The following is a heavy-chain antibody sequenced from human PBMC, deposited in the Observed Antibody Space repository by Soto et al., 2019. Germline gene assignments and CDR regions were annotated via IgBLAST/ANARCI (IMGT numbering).Heavy chain of an antibody. V-gene: IGHV3-21*01. Sequence: GGSLRLSCAASGFTFSTYSMHWVRQAPGKGLEWVSSISSSSSYIYYADSVKGRFTISRDNAKNSLYLQMNSLRAEDTAVYYCARDIVVVPAAIHDAFDIWGQGTMVTVSS. CDR1: GFTFSTYS. D-gene: IGHD2-2*02. CDR3: ARDIVVVPAAIHDAFDI. CDR2: ISSSSSYI. J-gene: IGHJ3*02.